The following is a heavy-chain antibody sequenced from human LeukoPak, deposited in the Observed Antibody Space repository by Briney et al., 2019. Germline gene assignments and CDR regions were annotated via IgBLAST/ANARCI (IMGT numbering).Heavy chain of an antibody. Sequence: SETLSLTCAVYGGSFSGYYWSWIRQPTGKGLEWIGEINHSGITNYNPSLKSRVTISVDTSKNQFSLKLSSVTAADTAVYYCARRQAESIAAAGIIDYWGQGTLVTVSS. J-gene: IGHJ4*02. D-gene: IGHD6-13*01. CDR2: INHSGIT. CDR3: ARRQAESIAAAGIIDY. V-gene: IGHV4-34*01. CDR1: GGSFSGYY.